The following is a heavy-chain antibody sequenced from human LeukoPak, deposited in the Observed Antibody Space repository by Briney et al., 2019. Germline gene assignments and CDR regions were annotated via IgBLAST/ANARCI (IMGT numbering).Heavy chain of an antibody. CDR3: ARGKWHYYFDY. Sequence: SETLSRTCTVSGGSISSYYWSWIRQPPGKGLEWIGYIYYSGSTNYNPSLKSRVTISVDPSKNQFSLKLSSVTAADTAVYYCARGKWHYYFDYWGQGTLVTVSS. V-gene: IGHV4-59*01. D-gene: IGHD5-12*01. CDR2: IYYSGST. J-gene: IGHJ4*02. CDR1: GGSISSYY.